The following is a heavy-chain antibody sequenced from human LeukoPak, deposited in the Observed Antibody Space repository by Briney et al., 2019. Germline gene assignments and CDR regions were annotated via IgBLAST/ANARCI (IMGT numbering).Heavy chain of an antibody. CDR3: ARQDYYDSDSSGYYLFDY. D-gene: IGHD3-22*01. J-gene: IGHJ4*02. CDR1: GGSVSSNSYY. Sequence: SETLSLTCTVSGGSVSSNSYYWGWIRQSPGKGLEWIGSVYYSGNTDYSPSLKSRVIISVDTAKNQFSLRLSSVTAADTAVYYCARQDYYDSDSSGYYLFDYWGQGTLVTVSS. CDR2: VYYSGNT. V-gene: IGHV4-39*01.